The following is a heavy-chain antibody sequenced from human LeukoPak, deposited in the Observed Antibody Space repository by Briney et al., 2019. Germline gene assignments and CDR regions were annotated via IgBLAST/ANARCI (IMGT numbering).Heavy chain of an antibody. J-gene: IGHJ4*02. CDR1: GGSISSSSYY. D-gene: IGHD5-24*01. CDR2: IYYGGST. CDR3: ARARDGYNLPRY. Sequence: PSETLSLTCTVSGGSISSSSYYWGWIRQPPGKGLEWIGSIYYGGSTYYNPSLKSRVTISVDTSKNQFSLKLSSVTAADTAVYYCARARDGYNLPRYWGQGTLVTVSS. V-gene: IGHV4-39*01.